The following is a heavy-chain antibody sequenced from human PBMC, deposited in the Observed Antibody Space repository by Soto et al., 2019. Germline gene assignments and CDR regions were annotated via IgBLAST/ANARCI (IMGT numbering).Heavy chain of an antibody. CDR1: GFTFSSYS. J-gene: IGHJ6*02. D-gene: IGHD3-10*01. Sequence: GSLRLSCAASGFTFSSYSMNWVRQAPGKGLEWVSSISSSSSYIYYADSVKGRFTISRDNAKNSLYLQMNSLRAEDTAVYYCARSYYYGSGSIYYYYGMDVWGQGTTVTVSS. CDR2: ISSSSSYI. V-gene: IGHV3-21*01. CDR3: ARSYYYGSGSIYYYYGMDV.